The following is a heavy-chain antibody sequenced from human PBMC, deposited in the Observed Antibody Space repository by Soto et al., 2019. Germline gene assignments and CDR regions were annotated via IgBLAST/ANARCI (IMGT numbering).Heavy chain of an antibody. CDR3: ARSGYSYGPNPLLY. J-gene: IGHJ4*02. D-gene: IGHD5-18*01. V-gene: IGHV4-31*03. Sequence: QVQLQESGPGLVKPSQTLSLTCTVSGGSISSGGYYWSWIRQHPGKGREWIGYIYYSGSNYYNPSLKSRVTISVDTSKNQFALKLSSVTAADTAVYYCARSGYSYGPNPLLYWGQGTLVTVSS. CDR2: IYYSGSN. CDR1: GGSISSGGYY.